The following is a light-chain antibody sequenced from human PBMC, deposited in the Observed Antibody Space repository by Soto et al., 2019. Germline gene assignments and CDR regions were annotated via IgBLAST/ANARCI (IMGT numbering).Light chain of an antibody. CDR1: QNIRNR. J-gene: IGKJ4*01. CDR2: DAI. Sequence: DKLMTQSPSTLSVSPGERVTLSCRASQNIRNRMSWYLQKPGQTPRLLIYDAISRTRDVPARFSGSWSGTEFTLTINSLQSEDFAVYYCQQYNAWPLTFGGGTKVDIK. V-gene: IGKV3D-15*01. CDR3: QQYNAWPLT.